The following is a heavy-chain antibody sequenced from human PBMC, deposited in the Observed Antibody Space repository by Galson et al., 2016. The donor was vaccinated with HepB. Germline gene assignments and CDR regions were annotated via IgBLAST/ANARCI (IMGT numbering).Heavy chain of an antibody. CDR3: ARDKPKDSTLGSVFDP. J-gene: IGHJ5*02. V-gene: IGHV3-7*01. CDR2: IRQDGGEK. CDR1: GFSFSSYW. D-gene: IGHD3-16*01. Sequence: SLRLSCAASGFSFSSYWMSWVRQVPGNGLEWLAIIRQDGGEKHYVDSVKGRFAISRDNARNSLYLEMNSLRGEETAVYYCARDKPKDSTLGSVFDPWGQGTLVTVSS.